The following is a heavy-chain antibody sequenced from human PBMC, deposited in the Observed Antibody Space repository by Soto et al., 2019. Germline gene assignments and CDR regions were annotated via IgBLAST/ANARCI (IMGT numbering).Heavy chain of an antibody. D-gene: IGHD3-10*01. V-gene: IGHV4-4*02. CDR2: IYHSGST. CDR3: ARVLSFGETSYYYYGMDV. Sequence: SETLSLTCAVSGGSISSSNWWSWVRQPPGKGLEWIGEIYHSGSTNYNPSLKSRVTISVDKSKNQFSLKLSSVTAADTAVYYCARVLSFGETSYYYYGMDVWGQGTTVTVSS. J-gene: IGHJ6*02. CDR1: GGSISSSNW.